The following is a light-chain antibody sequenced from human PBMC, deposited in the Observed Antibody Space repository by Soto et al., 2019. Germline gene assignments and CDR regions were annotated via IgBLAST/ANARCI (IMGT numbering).Light chain of an antibody. CDR1: QSVLYSSNNMNY. Sequence: DIVLTQSPDSLAVSLGERATINCKSSQSVLYSSNNMNYLAWYQQKPGQPPQLRIYWASTRESGVPDRFSGSGSGADYTLTISSLQAEDVAVYYCQQYYSPPVSFGQGTRVEIK. J-gene: IGKJ5*01. CDR2: WAS. V-gene: IGKV4-1*01. CDR3: QQYYSPPVS.